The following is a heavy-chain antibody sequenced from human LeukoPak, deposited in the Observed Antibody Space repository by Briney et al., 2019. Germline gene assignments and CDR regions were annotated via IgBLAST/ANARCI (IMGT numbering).Heavy chain of an antibody. D-gene: IGHD2-21*01. V-gene: IGHV1-18*01. Sequence: ASVKVSCKTSGYTFTTYGISWVRQAPGQGLEWVGWITAKKGKTDYAQKFQDRVTMTTDTSTSTAYMELRSLRSDDTAVYYCARDRAVMADIWGQGTMVTVSS. CDR1: GYTFTTYG. J-gene: IGHJ3*02. CDR2: ITAKKGKT. CDR3: ARDRAVMADI.